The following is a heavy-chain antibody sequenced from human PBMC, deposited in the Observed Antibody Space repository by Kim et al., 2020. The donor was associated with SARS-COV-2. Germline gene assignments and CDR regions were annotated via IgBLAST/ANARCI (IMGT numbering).Heavy chain of an antibody. V-gene: IGHV4-61*02. CDR2: LYTSGST. J-gene: IGHJ2*01. D-gene: IGHD1-7*01. CDR3: AREVDWNSFCYLDL. CDR1: GDSISSGAYY. Sequence: SETLSLTCTVSGDSISSGAYYWSWIRQPAGKGLEWIGRLYTSGSTNYNPSLKSRVTILVDTSKNQFSLKLTSVTAADTAMYYCAREVDWNSFCYLDLWGRGTLVTVSS.